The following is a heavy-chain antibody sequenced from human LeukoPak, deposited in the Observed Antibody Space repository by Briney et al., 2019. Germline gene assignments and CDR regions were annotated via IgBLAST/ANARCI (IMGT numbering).Heavy chain of an antibody. D-gene: IGHD5-24*01. J-gene: IGHJ4*02. Sequence: GGSLRLSCAASGFTLSDYSMNWVRQVPGKGLEWVSSIYSGGNTYYADSVKGRFTISRHNSKNMLYLQMNSLRPEDTAIYYCARRWDFDYWGQGNLVTVSS. V-gene: IGHV3-53*04. CDR1: GFTLSDYS. CDR3: ARRWDFDY. CDR2: IYSGGNT.